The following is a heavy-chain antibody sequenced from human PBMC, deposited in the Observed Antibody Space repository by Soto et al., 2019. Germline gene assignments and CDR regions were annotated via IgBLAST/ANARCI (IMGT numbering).Heavy chain of an antibody. CDR2: IYYSGST. Sequence: SQTLSLTCSVSGGSISSGYYYWSWIRQPPAKGLEWIGTIYYSGSTYYNPSLKSRLIISIDTSKTQFSLKVGSVTAADTAVYYCARSSLYGMDVWGQGTTVTVSS. CDR1: GGSISSGYYY. V-gene: IGHV4-30-4*01. CDR3: ARSSLYGMDV. J-gene: IGHJ6*02.